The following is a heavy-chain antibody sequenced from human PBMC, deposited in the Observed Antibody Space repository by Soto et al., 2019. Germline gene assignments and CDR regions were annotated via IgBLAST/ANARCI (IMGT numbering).Heavy chain of an antibody. CDR2: IFYSGNT. V-gene: IGHV4-39*01. CDR1: GDSIGGSNFY. Sequence: TSETLSLTCTVSGDSIGGSNFYWGWLRQPPGKGLEWIGSIFYSGNTYYNPSLKSRVIMSVDTSKNQLSLRLNSVTAADTAVYYCARTRRSAIFGVVTEFDPWGPGTMVTVSS. J-gene: IGHJ5*01. D-gene: IGHD3-3*01. CDR3: ARTRRSAIFGVVTEFDP.